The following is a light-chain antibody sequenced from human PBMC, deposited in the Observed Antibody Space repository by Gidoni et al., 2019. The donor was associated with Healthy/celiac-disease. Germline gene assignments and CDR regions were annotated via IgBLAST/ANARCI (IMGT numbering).Light chain of an antibody. V-gene: IGKV1-39*01. CDR1: QSISSY. Sequence: DIQMTQSPSSLSASVGDRVTITCRASQSISSYLNWYQQKPGKAPKILIYAASSLQSGVPSRFSGSGSGTDFTLTISSLQPEDFATYYCQQSYSTPPENTFGQGTKLEIK. J-gene: IGKJ2*01. CDR2: AAS. CDR3: QQSYSTPPENT.